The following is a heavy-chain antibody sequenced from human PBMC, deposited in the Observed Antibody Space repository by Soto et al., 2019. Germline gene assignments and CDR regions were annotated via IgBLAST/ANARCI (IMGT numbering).Heavy chain of an antibody. CDR2: IYYSGST. Sequence: SETLSLTCTVSGVSISSGGYYWSWIRQHPGKGLEWIGYIYYSGSTYYNPSLKSRVTISVDTSKNQFSLKLSSVTAADTAVYYCAREWGTEDNYYDSSGYYRRYYYYYGMDVWGQGTTVTVSS. J-gene: IGHJ6*02. V-gene: IGHV4-31*03. D-gene: IGHD3-22*01. CDR1: GVSISSGGYY. CDR3: AREWGTEDNYYDSSGYYRRYYYYYGMDV.